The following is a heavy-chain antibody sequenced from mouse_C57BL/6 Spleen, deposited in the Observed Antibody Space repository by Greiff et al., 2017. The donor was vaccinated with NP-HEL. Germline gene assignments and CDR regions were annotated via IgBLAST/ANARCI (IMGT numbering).Heavy chain of an antibody. CDR2: IDPSDSYT. CDR3: ASHLSRVDY. J-gene: IGHJ4*01. CDR1: GYTFTSYW. D-gene: IGHD3-3*01. V-gene: IGHV1-59*01. Sequence: QVQLQQPGAELVRPGTSVKLSCKASGYTFTSYWMHWVKQRPGQGLEWIGVIDPSDSYTNYNQKFKGKATLTVDTSSSTAYMQLSSLTSEDSAVYYCASHLSRVDYWGQGTSVTVSS.